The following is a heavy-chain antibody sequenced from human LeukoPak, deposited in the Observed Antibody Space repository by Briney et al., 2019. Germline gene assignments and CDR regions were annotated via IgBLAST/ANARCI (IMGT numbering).Heavy chain of an antibody. J-gene: IGHJ4*02. V-gene: IGHV4-30-2*01. CDR1: GGSISSGGYS. CDR2: IYHSGST. CDR3: ARGGISMVPTDY. D-gene: IGHD3-10*01. Sequence: SQTLSLTCAVSGGSISSGGYSWSWIRQPPGKGLEWIGYIYHSGSTYYNPSLKSRVTISIDTSKNQFSLKLNSVTAADTAVYYCARGGISMVPTDYWGQGTLVTVSS.